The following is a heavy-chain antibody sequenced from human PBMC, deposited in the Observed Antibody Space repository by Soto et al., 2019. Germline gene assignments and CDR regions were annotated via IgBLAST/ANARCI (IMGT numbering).Heavy chain of an antibody. CDR2: IWYDGSNK. CDR3: ARESITIFGVVTGNYFDY. Sequence: QVQLVESGGGVVQPGRSLRLSCAACGFTFSSYGMHWVRQAPGKGLEWVAVIWYDGSNKYYADSVKGRFTISRDNSKNTLYLQMNSLRAEDTAVYYCARESITIFGVVTGNYFDYWGQGTLVTVSS. J-gene: IGHJ4*02. D-gene: IGHD3-3*01. V-gene: IGHV3-33*01. CDR1: GFTFSSYG.